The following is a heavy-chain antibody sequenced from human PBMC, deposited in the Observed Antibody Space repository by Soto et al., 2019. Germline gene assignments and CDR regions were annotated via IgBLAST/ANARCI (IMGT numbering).Heavy chain of an antibody. D-gene: IGHD6-19*01. Sequence: ASVKVSCKASGYTFTSYAMHWVRQAPGQRLEWMGWINAGNGNTKYSQKFQGRVTITRDTSASTAYMELSSLRSEDTAVYYCASPLPYSSGWSGIYYFDYWGQGTLVTVSS. J-gene: IGHJ4*02. V-gene: IGHV1-3*01. CDR1: GYTFTSYA. CDR3: ASPLPYSSGWSGIYYFDY. CDR2: INAGNGNT.